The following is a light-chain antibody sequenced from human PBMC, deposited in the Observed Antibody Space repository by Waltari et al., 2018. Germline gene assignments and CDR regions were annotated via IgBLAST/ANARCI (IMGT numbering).Light chain of an antibody. Sequence: EIVMTQSPATLSVSPGERATLSCRASQSVSSNLAWYQQKPGQAPRLLIYGASTRATGIPARFSGSGSGTEFTLTISSLQSEDFAVYYCQQYNNWAQAPFGQGTKVEIK. CDR1: QSVSSN. V-gene: IGKV3-15*01. CDR2: GAS. CDR3: QQYNNWAQAP. J-gene: IGKJ1*01.